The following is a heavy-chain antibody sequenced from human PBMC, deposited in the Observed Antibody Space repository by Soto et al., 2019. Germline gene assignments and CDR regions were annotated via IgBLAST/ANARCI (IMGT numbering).Heavy chain of an antibody. Sequence: GESLKISCKGSGYSFAGYWITWVRQKPGKGLEWMGRIDPSDSQTYYSPSFRGHVTISVTKSITTVFLQWSSLRASDTAMYYCARQIYDADTGPNFQYYFDSWGQGTPVTVSS. D-gene: IGHD5-18*01. J-gene: IGHJ4*02. CDR2: IDPSDSQT. CDR1: GYSFAGYW. V-gene: IGHV5-10-1*01. CDR3: ARQIYDADTGPNFQYYFDS.